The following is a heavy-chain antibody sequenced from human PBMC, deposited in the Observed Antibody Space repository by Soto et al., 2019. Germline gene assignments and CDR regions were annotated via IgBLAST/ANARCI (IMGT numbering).Heavy chain of an antibody. CDR2: IYTSGST. CDR3: ARGTSRGYFYYGLDV. J-gene: IGHJ6*02. V-gene: IGHV4-4*07. Sequence: QVQLQESGPGLVRPSETLSLTCTVSGGSISSYYWSWIQQPAGKGPEWIGRIYTSGSTNYNPSLNSRVTMAVDTSRNQFSLKLSSVTAADTAVYYCARGTSRGYFYYGLDVWSQGTTFTVSS. CDR1: GGSISSYY.